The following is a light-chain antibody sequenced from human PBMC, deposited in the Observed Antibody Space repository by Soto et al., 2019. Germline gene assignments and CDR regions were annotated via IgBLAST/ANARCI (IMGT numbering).Light chain of an antibody. CDR2: GNR. J-gene: IGLJ3*02. Sequence: QSVLTQPPSVSGAPGQRVTISCTGNNSNLGAGYDVHWYQQLPGAAPKLVIFGNRNRPSGVPERFSGSKSGTSASLAITGLQAEDEADYYCASWEDSLNGWVIGGGTKLTVL. V-gene: IGLV1-40*01. CDR1: NSNLGAGYD. CDR3: ASWEDSLNGWV.